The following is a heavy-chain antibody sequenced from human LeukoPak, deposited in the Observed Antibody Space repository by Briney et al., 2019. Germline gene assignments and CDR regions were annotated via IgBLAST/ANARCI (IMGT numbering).Heavy chain of an antibody. CDR1: GFAFSTYW. V-gene: IGHV3-7*01. D-gene: IGHD2-8*01. CDR3: SSQPAVLDLDC. CDR2: IKPDGSGK. J-gene: IGHJ4*02. Sequence: PGGSLRLSCAASGFAFSTYWMTWVRQAPGKGLEWVANIKPDGSGKNYLGSVKGRFTISRENAKNSLYLYMSSLRVEDTAVYYCSSQPAVLDLDCWGQGTLVTVSS.